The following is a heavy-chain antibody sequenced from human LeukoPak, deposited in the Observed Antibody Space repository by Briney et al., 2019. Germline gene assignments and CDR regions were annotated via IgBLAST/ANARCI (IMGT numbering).Heavy chain of an antibody. CDR2: VYYSGST. J-gene: IGHJ6*02. V-gene: IGHV4-31*03. CDR1: GGSISSGGYY. Sequence: SETLSLTCIVSGGSISSGGYYWSWIRQHPGKGLEWIGYVYYSGSTYYNPSLKSRVTISVDTSKNQFSLKLSSVTAADTAVYYCALELTPYGMDVWGQGTTVTVSS. D-gene: IGHD1-7*01. CDR3: ALELTPYGMDV.